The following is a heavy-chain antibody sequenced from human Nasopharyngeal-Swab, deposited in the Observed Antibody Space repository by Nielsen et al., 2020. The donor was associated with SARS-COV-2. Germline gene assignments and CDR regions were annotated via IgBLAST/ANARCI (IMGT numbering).Heavy chain of an antibody. V-gene: IGHV3-30*18. D-gene: IGHD1-1*01. CDR1: GFTFSRYD. Sequence: CCEACGFTFSRYDMYWVREAGGKGLEWVAVISYDGSNKYYADSVKGRFTISRDNSKNTLYLQMNSLRAEDTAVYYCAKGGGTTGTVGLDIWGQGTMVTVSS. CDR2: ISYDGSNK. J-gene: IGHJ3*02. CDR3: AKGGGTTGTVGLDI.